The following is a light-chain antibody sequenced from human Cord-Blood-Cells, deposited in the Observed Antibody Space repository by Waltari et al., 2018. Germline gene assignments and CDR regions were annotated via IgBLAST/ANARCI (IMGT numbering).Light chain of an antibody. J-gene: IGLJ2*01. CDR2: QDS. CDR1: KLGDKY. V-gene: IGLV3-1*01. CDR3: QAWDSSTVV. Sequence: SYELNQPPSVSVSPGQTASITCSGDKLGDKYACWYQQKPRQSPVLVSYQDSKRPSGIPERFSGSNAGNTATLTARGTQAMDEADYYWQAWDSSTVVCGGGTKLTVL.